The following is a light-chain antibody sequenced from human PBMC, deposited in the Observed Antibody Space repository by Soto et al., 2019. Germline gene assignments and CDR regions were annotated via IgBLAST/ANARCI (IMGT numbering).Light chain of an antibody. Sequence: IELTQSPGTLSLSPGERATLPCRASQSISNNLAWYQQKPGQAPRLLIYGASTRATGVPTRFSGSRSGAEFTLTINSLQSEDFAVYYCQPYNNWPLTFGGGTKVDIK. V-gene: IGKV3-15*01. CDR2: GAS. CDR1: QSISNN. J-gene: IGKJ4*01. CDR3: QPYNNWPLT.